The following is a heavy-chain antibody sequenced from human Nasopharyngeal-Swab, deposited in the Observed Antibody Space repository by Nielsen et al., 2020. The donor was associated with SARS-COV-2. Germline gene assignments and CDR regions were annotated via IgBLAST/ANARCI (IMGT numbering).Heavy chain of an antibody. CDR3: VFLAGAFDI. V-gene: IGHV3-74*01. Sequence: GGSLRLSCAASGFTFSSYWMHWVRHAPGKGLVWVSRINSDGSSTSYADSVKGRFTISRDNAKNTLYLQMNSLRAEDTAVYYCVFLAGAFDIWGQGTMVTVSS. J-gene: IGHJ3*02. CDR1: GFTFSSYW. D-gene: IGHD6-19*01. CDR2: INSDGSST.